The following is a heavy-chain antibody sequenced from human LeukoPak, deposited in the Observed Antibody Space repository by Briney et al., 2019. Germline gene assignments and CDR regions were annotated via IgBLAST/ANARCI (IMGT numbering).Heavy chain of an antibody. CDR1: GFTFGDYA. CDR2: IRSKAYGGTT. J-gene: IGHJ6*03. D-gene: IGHD2-21*02. Sequence: PGGSLRLSCTASGFTFGDYAMSWVRQAPGKGLEWVGFIRSKAYGGTTEYAASVKGRFTISRDDSKSIAYLQINSLKTEDTAVYYCTRGRCGGDCYFYYYYYYMDVWGKGTTVTISS. V-gene: IGHV3-49*04. CDR3: TRGRCGGDCYFYYYYYYMDV.